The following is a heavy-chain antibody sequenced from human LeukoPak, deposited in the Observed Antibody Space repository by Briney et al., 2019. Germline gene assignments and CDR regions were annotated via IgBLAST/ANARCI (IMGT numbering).Heavy chain of an antibody. Sequence: GGSLRLSCAASGFTFSNYGMHWVRQAPGKGLEWVAFIRSDGSIKYYADSVKGRFTISRDNSKNTLYLQMNSLRAEDTAVYYCARGSKKTYYMDVWGKGTTVTVSS. V-gene: IGHV3-30*02. CDR2: IRSDGSIK. CDR3: ARGSKKTYYMDV. J-gene: IGHJ6*03. CDR1: GFTFSNYG.